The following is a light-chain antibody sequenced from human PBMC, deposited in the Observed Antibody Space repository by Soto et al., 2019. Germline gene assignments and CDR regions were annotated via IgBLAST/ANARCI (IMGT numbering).Light chain of an antibody. CDR1: SSDVGGYDY. V-gene: IGLV2-8*01. CDR2: EVT. J-gene: IGLJ1*01. Sequence: QSALTQPPSASGSPGQSVTISCTGTSSDVGGYDYVSWYQQYPGKTPKLMIFEVTKRPSGVPDRVSGSKSGNTASLTVSGLQSEDEADYYCLSYAGTAYVFVTGTKVTVL. CDR3: LSYAGTAYV.